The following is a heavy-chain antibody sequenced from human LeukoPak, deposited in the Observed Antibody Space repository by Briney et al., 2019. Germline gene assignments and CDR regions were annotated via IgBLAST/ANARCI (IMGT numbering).Heavy chain of an antibody. CDR3: ASVQLERRKYFDY. Sequence: GGSLRLSCAASGFSFSSYAMHWVRQAPGRGLEWVSAIWYDGSNKFYADSVKGRFTISRDNSKNTLYLQMNSLRAEDTAVYYCASVQLERRKYFDYWGQGTLVTVSS. J-gene: IGHJ4*02. CDR2: IWYDGSNK. CDR1: GFSFSSYA. V-gene: IGHV3-33*01. D-gene: IGHD1-1*01.